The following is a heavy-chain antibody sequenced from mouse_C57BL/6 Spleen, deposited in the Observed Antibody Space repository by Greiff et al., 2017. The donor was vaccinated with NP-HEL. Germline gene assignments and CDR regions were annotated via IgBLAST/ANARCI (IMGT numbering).Heavy chain of an antibody. CDR3: ARWDSSGYYFDY. V-gene: IGHV1-82*01. D-gene: IGHD3-2*02. CDR1: GYAFSSSW. J-gene: IGHJ2*01. CDR2: IYPGDGDT. Sequence: QVQLKESGPELVKPGASVKISCKASGYAFSSSWMNWVKQRPGKGLEWIGRIYPGDGDTTYNGKFKGKATLTADKSSSTAYMQLSSLTSEDSAVYFCARWDSSGYYFDYWGQGTTLTVSS.